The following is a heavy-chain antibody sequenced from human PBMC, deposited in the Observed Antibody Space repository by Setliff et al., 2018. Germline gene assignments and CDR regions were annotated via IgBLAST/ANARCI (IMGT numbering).Heavy chain of an antibody. Sequence: GGSLRLSCAASGFTFSSYWMSWVRQAPGRGLEWVANIKQDGSEKYYVDSVKGRFTISRDNAKNSLYLQMNSLRADDTAVYYCTRDYGFCSGGSCSYYGMDVWGQGTTVTV. V-gene: IGHV3-7*01. CDR1: GFTFSSYW. CDR3: TRDYGFCSGGSCSYYGMDV. J-gene: IGHJ6*02. CDR2: IKQDGSEK. D-gene: IGHD2-15*01.